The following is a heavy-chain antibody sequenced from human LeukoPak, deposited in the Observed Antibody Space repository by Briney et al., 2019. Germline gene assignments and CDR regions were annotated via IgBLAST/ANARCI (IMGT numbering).Heavy chain of an antibody. J-gene: IGHJ4*02. CDR3: ARSTPPQNYYDSSGPFDC. V-gene: IGHV4-39*01. D-gene: IGHD3-22*01. CDR1: GGSISSSSYY. Sequence: SETLSLTCTVSGGSISSSSYYWGWIRQPPGKGLEWIGSIYYSGSTYYNPSLKSRVTISVDTYKNQFSLKLSSVTAEDTAVYYCARSTPPQNYYDSSGPFDCWGQGTLVTVSS. CDR2: IYYSGST.